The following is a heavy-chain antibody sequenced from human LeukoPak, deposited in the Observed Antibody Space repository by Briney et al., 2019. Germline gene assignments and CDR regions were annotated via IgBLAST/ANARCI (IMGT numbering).Heavy chain of an antibody. V-gene: IGHV1-2*02. CDR3: ARGPLYRSSPYNWFDP. CDR2: INPNSGGT. Sequence: ASVKVSCKASGYTFTGYYMHWVRQAPGQGLEWMGWINPNSGGTNYAQKFQGRVTMTRDTSISTAYMELSRLRSDDTAVYYCARGPLYRSSPYNWFDPWGQGTLVTVSS. D-gene: IGHD6-13*01. J-gene: IGHJ5*02. CDR1: GYTFTGYY.